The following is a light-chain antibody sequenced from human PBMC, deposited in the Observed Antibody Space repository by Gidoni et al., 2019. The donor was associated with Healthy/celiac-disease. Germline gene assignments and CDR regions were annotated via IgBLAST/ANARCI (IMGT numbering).Light chain of an antibody. Sequence: SSVLTQPPSVSLAPGQTARITCGGNNIGSKSVHWYQQKPGQAPVLVVYEDSDRPSGIPERFSGSNSGNTATLTISRVEAGDEADYYCQVWDSSSDHPVVFGGGTKLTVL. V-gene: IGLV3-21*02. CDR3: QVWDSSSDHPVV. CDR1: NIGSKS. J-gene: IGLJ2*01. CDR2: EDS.